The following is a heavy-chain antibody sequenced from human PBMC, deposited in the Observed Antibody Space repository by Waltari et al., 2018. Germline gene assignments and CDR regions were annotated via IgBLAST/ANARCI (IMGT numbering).Heavy chain of an antibody. CDR2: KNQDGSEK. J-gene: IGHJ4*02. V-gene: IGHV3-7*01. CDR1: GFTFSNNW. CDR3: TRGGDDSSWYWRN. D-gene: IGHD6-13*01. Sequence: EVQLVESGGGLVQPGGSLRLSCAASGFTFSNNWMTWVRQAQGKGMEWGAKKNQDGSEKYSVESVKGRFTISRDNAKNSLYLQLNSLRADDTAVYYCTRGGDDSSWYWRNWGQGTLVTVSS.